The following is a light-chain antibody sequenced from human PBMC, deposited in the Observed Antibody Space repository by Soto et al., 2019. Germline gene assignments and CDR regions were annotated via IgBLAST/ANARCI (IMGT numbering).Light chain of an antibody. CDR3: QQYSKWPLT. CDR2: FAS. V-gene: IGKV3-15*01. J-gene: IGKJ4*01. CDR1: ESVNNN. Sequence: EIVMTQSPATLSVTAGERATVSCRASESVNNNLAWYQHKPGQAPRLLIYFASTRATGIPARFSGSGSATEFSLTISSLQPEDFAVYYCQQYSKWPLTFGGGTKVET.